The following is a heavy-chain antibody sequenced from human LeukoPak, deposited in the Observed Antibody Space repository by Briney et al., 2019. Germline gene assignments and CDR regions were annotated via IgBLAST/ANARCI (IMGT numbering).Heavy chain of an antibody. CDR2: ISYDGSNK. J-gene: IGHJ4*02. CDR1: GFTFSSYA. CDR3: ARDSGGSGSYYGTFDS. D-gene: IGHD3-10*01. Sequence: PGGSLRLSCAASGFTFSSYAMHWVRQAPGKGLEWVAVISYDGSNKYYADSVKGRFTISRDNSKNTLDLQMNSLRAEDTAVYYCARDSGGSGSYYGTFDSWSQGTLVTVSS. V-gene: IGHV3-30*04.